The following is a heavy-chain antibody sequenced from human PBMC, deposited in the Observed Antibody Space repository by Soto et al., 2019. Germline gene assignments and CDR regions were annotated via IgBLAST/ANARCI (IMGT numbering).Heavy chain of an antibody. V-gene: IGHV4-31*03. CDR2: IYYSGST. D-gene: IGHD4-17*01. J-gene: IGHJ4*02. CDR3: ARTRADYGDYPFDY. Sequence: PSETLSLTCTVSGFSVSSGGYYWIWIRQHPGKGLEWIGYIYYSGSTYYNPSLKSRVTISVDTSKNQFSLKLSSVTAADTAVYYCARTRADYGDYPFDYWGQGTLVTVSS. CDR1: GFSVSSGGYY.